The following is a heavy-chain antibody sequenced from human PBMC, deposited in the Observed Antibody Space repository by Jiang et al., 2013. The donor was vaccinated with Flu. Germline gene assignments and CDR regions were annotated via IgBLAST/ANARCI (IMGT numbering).Heavy chain of an antibody. CDR1: GYTFTNYG. CDR2: IGGNTGNT. J-gene: IGHJ6*04. D-gene: IGHD2-8*01. Sequence: KKPGASVKVSCKASGYTFTNYGIIWVRQAPGQGLEWMGWIGGNTGNTNYAQKFQDRVTMTTDTSTATAYMELRSLRSDDTAVYYCARGQIMNYFYYFGTDVWGKGTTVTVST. V-gene: IGHV1-18*04. CDR3: ARGQIMNYFYYFGTDV.